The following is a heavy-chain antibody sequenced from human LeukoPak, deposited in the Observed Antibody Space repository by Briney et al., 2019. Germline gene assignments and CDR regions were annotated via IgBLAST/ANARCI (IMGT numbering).Heavy chain of an antibody. V-gene: IGHV3-64*04. CDR1: GFTFSSYA. Sequence: GGSLRLSCAASGFTFSSYAMHWVRQAPGKGLEYVSATGSNGGSTYYADSVKGRFTISRDNSKNTLYLQMNSLRTEDTAVYYCAKAEGYDILTGLDYWGQGTLVTVSS. CDR3: AKAEGYDILTGLDY. J-gene: IGHJ4*02. D-gene: IGHD3-9*01. CDR2: TGSNGGST.